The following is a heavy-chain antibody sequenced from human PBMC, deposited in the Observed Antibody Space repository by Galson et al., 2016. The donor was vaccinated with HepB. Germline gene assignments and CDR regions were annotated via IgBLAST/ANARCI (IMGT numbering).Heavy chain of an antibody. CDR3: ATVGGEHDYSDYNLMPVWAYFDP. CDR2: IWYDGSNK. V-gene: IGHV3-33*01. J-gene: IGHJ5*02. D-gene: IGHD4-11*01. CDR1: GFTLSGHA. Sequence: SLRLSCAVSGFTLSGHALHWVRQAPGKGLEWVAIIWYDGSNKYYADSVKERFTISRDTSKNTLYLQRKSLRVEDTAVYYCATVGGEHDYSDYNLMPVWAYFDPWGQGTLVTVSS.